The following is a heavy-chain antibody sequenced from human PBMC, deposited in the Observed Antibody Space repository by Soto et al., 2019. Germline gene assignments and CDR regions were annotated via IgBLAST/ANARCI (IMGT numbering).Heavy chain of an antibody. CDR2: ISAYNGNT. V-gene: IGHV1-18*01. Sequence: QVELVQSGAEVKKPGASVKVSCKASGYTFTSYGISWVRQAPGQGLEWMGWISAYNGNTNYAQKLQGRVTMTTDTSTSTAYMELRSLRSDDTAVYYCARDLGCSGGSCYSPDAFDIWGQGTMVTVSS. J-gene: IGHJ3*02. CDR1: GYTFTSYG. D-gene: IGHD2-15*01. CDR3: ARDLGCSGGSCYSPDAFDI.